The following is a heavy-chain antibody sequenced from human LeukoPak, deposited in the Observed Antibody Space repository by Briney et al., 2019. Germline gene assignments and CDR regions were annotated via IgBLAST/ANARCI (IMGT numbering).Heavy chain of an antibody. CDR2: ISSDGSLK. CDR3: TYDSRGYSFDY. D-gene: IGHD3-22*01. CDR1: GFTFSSYA. V-gene: IGHV3-30*04. J-gene: IGHJ4*02. Sequence: PGGSLRLSCAASGFTFSSYAMHWVRQAPGKGLEWVAVISSDGSLKYYADSLKGLFTISRDNSKNTLYLQVNSLRAEDTAVYYCTYDSRGYSFDYWGQGTLVTVSS.